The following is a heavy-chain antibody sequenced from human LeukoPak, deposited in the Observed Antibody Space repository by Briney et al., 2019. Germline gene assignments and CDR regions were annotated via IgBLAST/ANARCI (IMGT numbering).Heavy chain of an antibody. CDR3: ARDRPSEAVAGTTDY. Sequence: GASVKVSCKASGYTFTSYGISWVRQAPGQGLEWMGWISAYNGNTNYAQKLQGRVTMTTDTSTSTAYMELRSLRSDGTAVYYCARDRPSEAVAGTTDYWGQGTLVTVSS. CDR2: ISAYNGNT. V-gene: IGHV1-18*04. CDR1: GYTFTSYG. D-gene: IGHD6-19*01. J-gene: IGHJ4*02.